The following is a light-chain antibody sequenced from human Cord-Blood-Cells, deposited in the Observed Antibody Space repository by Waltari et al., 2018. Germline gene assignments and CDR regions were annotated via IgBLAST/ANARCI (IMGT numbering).Light chain of an antibody. CDR2: AAS. V-gene: IGKV1-39*01. J-gene: IGKJ1*01. CDR1: QSISSY. CDR3: QQSYSTHTWT. Sequence: DIQMTQSPSSLSASVGDTVTITCRASQSISSYLNWYQQKPWKAPKLLIYAASSLQSGVPSRFSGSGSGTDFTLTISSLQPEDFATYYCQQSYSTHTWTFGQGTKVEIK.